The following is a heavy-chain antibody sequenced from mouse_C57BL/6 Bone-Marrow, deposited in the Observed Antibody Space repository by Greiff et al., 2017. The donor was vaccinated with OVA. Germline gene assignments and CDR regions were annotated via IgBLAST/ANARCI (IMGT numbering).Heavy chain of an antibody. J-gene: IGHJ1*03. CDR2: IYPGGGYT. CDR1: GYTFTNYW. V-gene: IGHV1-63*01. Sequence: VQLQQSGAELVRPGTSVKMSCKASGYTFTNYWIGWAKQRPGHGLEWIGDIYPGGGYTNYNEKFKGKATLTADKSSSTAYMQSSSLTSEDSAIYYCARDDGYSYFDVWGTGTTVPVSS. CDR3: ARDDGYSYFDV. D-gene: IGHD2-3*01.